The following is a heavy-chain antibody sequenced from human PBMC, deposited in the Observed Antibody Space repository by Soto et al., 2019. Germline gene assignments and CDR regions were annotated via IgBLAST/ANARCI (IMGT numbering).Heavy chain of an antibody. CDR2: INPSGGST. J-gene: IGHJ4*02. D-gene: IGHD3-10*01. V-gene: IGHV1-46*01. Sequence: QVQLVQSGAEVKKPGASVKVSCKASGYTFTSYYMHWVRQAPGQGLEWMGIINPSGGSTSYAQKFHGRVTMTRDTSTSTVYMELSSLRSEDTAVYYCARSPLLRYYGSGSYSPFDYWGQGTLVTVSS. CDR3: ARSPLLRYYGSGSYSPFDY. CDR1: GYTFTSYY.